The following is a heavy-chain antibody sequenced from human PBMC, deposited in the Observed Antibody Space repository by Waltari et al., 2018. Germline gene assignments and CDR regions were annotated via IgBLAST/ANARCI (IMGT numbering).Heavy chain of an antibody. CDR1: GFPFSRSA. CDR3: AKGANPQHPYHFEN. J-gene: IGHJ4*02. Sequence: EVQLLESGGGLVQPGGSLSLSCAASGFPFSRSAMSWVRQAPGKGLEWVSGISGSGDRTDDADSVKGRFTISRDNSKNTLSLQMNSLRVEDTSIYYCAKGANPQHPYHFENWGQGTLVTVSS. CDR2: ISGSGDRT. V-gene: IGHV3-23*01.